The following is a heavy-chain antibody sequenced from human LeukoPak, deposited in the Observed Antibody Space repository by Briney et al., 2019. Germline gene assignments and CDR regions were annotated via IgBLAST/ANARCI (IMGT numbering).Heavy chain of an antibody. V-gene: IGHV4-34*01. CDR2: INHSGST. J-gene: IGHJ3*02. Sequence: PSETLSLTCAVYGGSFSGYYWSWIRQPPGKGLEWIGEINHSGSTNNNPSLKSRVTISVDTSKNQFSLKLSSVTAADTAVYYCAREAGYSYGDAFDIWGQGTMVTVSS. D-gene: IGHD5-18*01. CDR1: GGSFSGYY. CDR3: AREAGYSYGDAFDI.